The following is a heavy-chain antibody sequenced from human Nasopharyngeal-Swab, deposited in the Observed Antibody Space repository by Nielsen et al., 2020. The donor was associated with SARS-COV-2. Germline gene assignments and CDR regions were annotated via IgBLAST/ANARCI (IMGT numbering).Heavy chain of an antibody. CDR1: GFTFRNFG. D-gene: IGHD2-15*01. CDR2: IWYDGSNQ. V-gene: IGHV3-33*01. CDR3: VRDRLGYCSGGSCTNWYFDL. J-gene: IGHJ2*01. Sequence: GESLKISCAASGFTFRNFGMHWVRQAPGKGLEWVAGIWYDGSNQYYADSVKGRFTVSRDQSKNTLYLQMNSLKAEDTAVYFCVRDRLGYCSGGSCTNWYFDLWGRGTLLTVSS.